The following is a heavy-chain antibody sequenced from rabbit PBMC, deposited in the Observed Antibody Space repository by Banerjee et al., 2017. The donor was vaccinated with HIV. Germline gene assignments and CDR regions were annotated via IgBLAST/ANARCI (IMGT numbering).Heavy chain of an antibody. J-gene: IGHJ4*01. CDR1: GFSFSTYY. D-gene: IGHD6-1*01. Sequence: QSLEESGGDLVKPGASLTLTCTASGFSFSTYYMCWVRQAPGKGLEWIGCIFAGSGGSTYYASWVNGRFTISKTSSTTVTLQMTSLTAADTATYFCSRSYYSYGYGGYLDLWGQGTLVTVS. V-gene: IGHV1S40*01. CDR3: SRSYYSYGYGGYLDL. CDR2: IFAGSGGST.